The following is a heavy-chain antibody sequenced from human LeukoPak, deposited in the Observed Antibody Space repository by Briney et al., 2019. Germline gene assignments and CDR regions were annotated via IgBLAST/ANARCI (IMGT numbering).Heavy chain of an antibody. Sequence: GGSLRLSCAASGFTFDDYTMHWVRQAPGKGLEWVSLITWDGGSTYYADSVKGRFTISRDNSKNTLFLQMNSLRAEDTAIYYCAKAGSGWLASFDYWGQGTLVTVSS. CDR1: GFTFDDYT. J-gene: IGHJ4*02. CDR3: AKAGSGWLASFDY. D-gene: IGHD6-19*01. CDR2: ITWDGGST. V-gene: IGHV3-43*01.